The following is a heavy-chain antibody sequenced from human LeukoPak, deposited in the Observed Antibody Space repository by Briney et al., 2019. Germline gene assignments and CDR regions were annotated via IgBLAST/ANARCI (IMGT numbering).Heavy chain of an antibody. V-gene: IGHV1-69*04. CDR2: IIPILGIA. Sequence: SSVKVSCKASVGTFSSYTISWVRQAPGQGLEWMGRIIPILGIANYAQKFQGRATITADKSTRTAYMEMSSLRSADTAVYYCARDYGYSSGHFDYWGQGTLVTVSS. CDR3: ARDYGYSSGHFDY. J-gene: IGHJ4*02. D-gene: IGHD6-19*01. CDR1: VGTFSSYT.